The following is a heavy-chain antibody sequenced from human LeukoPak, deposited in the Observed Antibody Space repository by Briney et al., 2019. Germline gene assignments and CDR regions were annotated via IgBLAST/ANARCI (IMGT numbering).Heavy chain of an antibody. J-gene: IGHJ4*02. CDR1: GFTFSSCT. D-gene: IGHD5-12*01. CDR3: ARERYGGYDFDY. CDR2: ISSSSSTI. V-gene: IGHV3-48*02. Sequence: GGSLRLSCAASGFTFSSCTMNWVRQAPGKGLGWVSYISSSSSTIYYADSVKGRFTISRDNAKNSLFLQMNSLRHEDTAVYYCARERYGGYDFDYWGLGTLVTVSS.